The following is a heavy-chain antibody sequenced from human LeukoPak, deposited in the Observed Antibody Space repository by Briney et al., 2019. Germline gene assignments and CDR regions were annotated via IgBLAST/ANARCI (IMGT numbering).Heavy chain of an antibody. CDR3: AKVAYCGGDCYFLVDY. D-gene: IGHD2-21*02. V-gene: IGHV3-23*01. CDR1: GFSFSSYG. J-gene: IGHJ4*02. CDR2: ISGSGGST. Sequence: GGSLRLSCAASGFSFSSYGINWVRQAPGKGLEWVSAISGSGGSTYYADSVKGRFTISRDNSKNTLYLQMNSLRAEDTAVYYCAKVAYCGGDCYFLVDYWGQGTLVTVSS.